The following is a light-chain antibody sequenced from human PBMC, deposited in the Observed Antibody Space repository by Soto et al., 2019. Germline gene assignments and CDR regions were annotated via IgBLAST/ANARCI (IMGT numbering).Light chain of an antibody. CDR3: QQYGSSPGFT. V-gene: IGKV3-20*01. J-gene: IGKJ2*01. CDR1: QSVNSGY. Sequence: EIVLTQSPGTLSLSLGERATLSCRASQSVNSGYLTWYQQKPGQAPRRLISGAYSRATGTPDRFSGSGSGTAFTLTISRLEPEDFAVYYCQQYGSSPGFTFGQGTKLEIK. CDR2: GAY.